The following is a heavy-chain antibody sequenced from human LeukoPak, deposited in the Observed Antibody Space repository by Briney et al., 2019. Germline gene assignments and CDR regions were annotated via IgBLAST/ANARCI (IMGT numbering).Heavy chain of an antibody. D-gene: IGHD2-2*01. CDR3: ARELKPGMPAPYNWFDP. CDR1: GGSISSYY. Sequence: SETLSLTCTASGGSISSYYWSWIRQPAGKGPEWIGRIYTSGSTNYNPSLKSRVTMSVDTSKNQFSLKLSSVTAADTAVYYCARELKPGMPAPYNWFDPWGQGTLVTVSS. CDR2: IYTSGST. J-gene: IGHJ5*02. V-gene: IGHV4-4*07.